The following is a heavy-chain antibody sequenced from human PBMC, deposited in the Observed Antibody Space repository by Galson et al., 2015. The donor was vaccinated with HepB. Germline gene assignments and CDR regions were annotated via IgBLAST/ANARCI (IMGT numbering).Heavy chain of an antibody. CDR2: ISYDGSQK. Sequence: SLRLSCAASGITFRNYGIHWVRQAPGKGLEWVALISYDGSQKYYADSVKGRFTISRDNSKNTLFLQMISLRSEDAAVYYCTKGGAPYYNYSGMDVWGQGTTVTVSS. V-gene: IGHV3-30*18. CDR3: TKGGAPYYNYSGMDV. CDR1: GITFRNYG. J-gene: IGHJ6*02. D-gene: IGHD3-16*01.